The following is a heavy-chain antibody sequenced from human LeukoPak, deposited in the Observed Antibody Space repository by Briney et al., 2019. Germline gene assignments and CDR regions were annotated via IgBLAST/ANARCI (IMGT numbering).Heavy chain of an antibody. V-gene: IGHV4-59*01. J-gene: IGHJ4*02. Sequence: SETLSLTCTVSGGSISSYYWSWIRQPPGKGLEWIGYIYYSGSTNYNPSLKSRVTISVDTSKNQFSLKLSSVTAADTAFYYCAGGVQWLVFANWGQGNLVTVSS. CDR1: GGSISSYY. CDR2: IYYSGST. D-gene: IGHD6-19*01. CDR3: AGGVQWLVFAN.